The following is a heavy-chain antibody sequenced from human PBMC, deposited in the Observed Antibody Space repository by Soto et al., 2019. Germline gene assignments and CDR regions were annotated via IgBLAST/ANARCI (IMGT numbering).Heavy chain of an antibody. V-gene: IGHV4-34*01. CDR2: INHSGST. Sequence: PSETLSLTSAVYGGSLSGYYWSWIRQPPGKGLEWIGEINHSGSTNYNPSLKSRVTISVDTSKNQFSLKLSSVTAADTAVYYCARGGTCCYPNWFDPWGQGTLVTVSS. D-gene: IGHD2-15*01. CDR3: ARGGTCCYPNWFDP. J-gene: IGHJ5*02. CDR1: GGSLSGYY.